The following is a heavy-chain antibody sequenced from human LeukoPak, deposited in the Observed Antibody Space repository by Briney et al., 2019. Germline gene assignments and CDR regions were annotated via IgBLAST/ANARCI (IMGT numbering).Heavy chain of an antibody. CDR1: GGSISSYY. J-gene: IGHJ4*02. CDR3: ARGMVRGIDDY. D-gene: IGHD3-10*01. CDR2: IYYSGST. V-gene: IGHV4-59*08. Sequence: SSETLSLTCTVSGGSISSYYWSWIRQPPGKGLEWIGYIYYSGSTNYNPSLKSRVTISVDTSKNQFSLKLSSVTAADTAVYYCARGMVRGIDDYWGQGALVTVSS.